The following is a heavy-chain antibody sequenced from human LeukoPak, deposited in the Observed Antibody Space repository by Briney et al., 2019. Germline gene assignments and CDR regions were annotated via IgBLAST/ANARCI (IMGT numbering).Heavy chain of an antibody. CDR2: IYPGDSDT. CDR3: ARLEYYYDSSGYYIRY. D-gene: IGHD3-22*01. V-gene: IGHV5-51*01. CDR1: GYSFTSYW. Sequence: GESLKISCKGSGYSFTSYWIGWGRQMPGKGLELMGIIYPGDSDTRYSPSFQGQVTISADKSISTAYLQWSSLKASDTAMYYCARLEYYYDSSGYYIRYWGQGTLVTVSS. J-gene: IGHJ4*02.